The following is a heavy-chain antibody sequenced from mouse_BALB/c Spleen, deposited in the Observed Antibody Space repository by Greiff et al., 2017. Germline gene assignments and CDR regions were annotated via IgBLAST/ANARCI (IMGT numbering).Heavy chain of an antibody. CDR2: IYPGNVNT. Sequence: QVQLQQSGPELVKPGASVRISCKASGYTFTSYYIHWVKQRPGQGLEWIGWIYPGNVNTKYNEKFKGKATLTADKSSSTAYMQLSSLTSEDSAVYFCARGLREGFDYWGQGTTLTVSS. CDR1: GYTFTSYY. J-gene: IGHJ2*01. V-gene: IGHV1S56*01. D-gene: IGHD1-1*01. CDR3: ARGLREGFDY.